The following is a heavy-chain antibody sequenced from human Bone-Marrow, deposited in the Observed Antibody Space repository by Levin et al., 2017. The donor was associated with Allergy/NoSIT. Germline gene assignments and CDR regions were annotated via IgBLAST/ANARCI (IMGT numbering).Heavy chain of an antibody. J-gene: IGHJ6*02. CDR1: GFPFRSYW. CDR2: INSDGSST. CDR3: ASRLEGITMVRGVSPSTRSSAYGMDV. V-gene: IGHV3-74*01. Sequence: GESPKISCAASGFPFRSYWMHWVRQAPGKGLVWVSRINSDGSSTSYADSVKGRFTISRDNAKNTLYLQMNSLRAEDTAVYYCASRLEGITMVRGVSPSTRSSAYGMDVWGQGTTVTVSS. D-gene: IGHD3-10*01.